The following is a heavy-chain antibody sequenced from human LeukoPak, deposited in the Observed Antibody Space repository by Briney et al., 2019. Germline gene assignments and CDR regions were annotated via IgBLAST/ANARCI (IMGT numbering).Heavy chain of an antibody. V-gene: IGHV5-51*03. D-gene: IGHD4-17*01. CDR3: ARRDYVPIFDY. Sequence: GESLKISCKGSGYIFTSYWIGWVRQMPGKGLEWMGIIYPGDSDTRYSPSFQGQVTISADKTISTAYLQWSSLKASDTAIYYCARRDYVPIFDYWGQGTLVTVSS. CDR1: GYIFTSYW. J-gene: IGHJ4*02. CDR2: IYPGDSDT.